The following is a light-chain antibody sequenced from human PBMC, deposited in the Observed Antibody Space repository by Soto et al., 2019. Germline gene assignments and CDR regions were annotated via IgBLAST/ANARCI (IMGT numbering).Light chain of an antibody. V-gene: IGKV3-20*01. CDR3: QQYGSSLGVT. CDR1: QSVSSSY. J-gene: IGKJ4*01. Sequence: NVLSQSPGALSLTKGERATLSCRASQSVSSSYLAWYQQKPGQAPRLLIYGASSRATGIPDRFSGSGSGTDFTLTISRLEPEDFAVYYCQQYGSSLGVTCGGGTKVDI. CDR2: GAS.